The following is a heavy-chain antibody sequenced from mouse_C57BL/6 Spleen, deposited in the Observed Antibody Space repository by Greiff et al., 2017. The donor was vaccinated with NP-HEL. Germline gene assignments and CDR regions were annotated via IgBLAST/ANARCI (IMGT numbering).Heavy chain of an antibody. V-gene: IGHV14-4*01. CDR3: TRRSRFDY. CDR2: IDPENGDT. J-gene: IGHJ2*01. CDR1: GFNIKDDY. Sequence: LVESGAELVRPGASVKLSCTASGFNIKDDYMHWVKQRPEQGLEWIGWIDPENGDTEYASKFQGKATITADTSSNTAYLQLSSLTSEDTAVYYCTRRSRFDYWGQGTTLTVSS.